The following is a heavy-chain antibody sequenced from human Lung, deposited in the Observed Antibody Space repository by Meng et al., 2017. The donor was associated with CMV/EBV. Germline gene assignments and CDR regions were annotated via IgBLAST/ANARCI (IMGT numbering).Heavy chain of an antibody. CDR3: ARGLWSGIKGWFDP. Sequence: ASVXVFXXASGYTFTSYDINWVRQATGQGLEWMGWMNPNSGNTGYAQKFQGRVTMTRNTSISTAYMELSSLRSEDTAVYYCARGLWSGIKGWFDPWGRGTLVTAPQ. CDR1: GYTFTSYD. D-gene: IGHD3-3*01. V-gene: IGHV1-8*01. J-gene: IGHJ5*02. CDR2: MNPNSGNT.